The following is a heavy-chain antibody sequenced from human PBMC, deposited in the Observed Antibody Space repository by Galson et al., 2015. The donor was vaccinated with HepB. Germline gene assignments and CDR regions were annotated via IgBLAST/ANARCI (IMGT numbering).Heavy chain of an antibody. Sequence: SLRLSCAASGFTFGSNAMTWVRQAPGKGLEWVSTINGVGGNTYYADSVKGRFTISRDNSGNTLYLQMNRLRAEDTAIYYCAKDLGVRGEYYYYGMDVWGQGTTVTVSS. CDR1: GFTFGSNA. V-gene: IGHV3-23*01. D-gene: IGHD3-10*01. CDR3: AKDLGVRGEYYYYGMDV. CDR2: INGVGGNT. J-gene: IGHJ6*02.